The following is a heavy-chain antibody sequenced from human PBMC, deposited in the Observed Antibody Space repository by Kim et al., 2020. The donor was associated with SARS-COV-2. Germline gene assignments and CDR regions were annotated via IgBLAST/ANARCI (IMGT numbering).Heavy chain of an antibody. D-gene: IGHD3-22*01. CDR2: ISSSSSYT. CDR1: GFTFSDYY. V-gene: IGHV3-11*05. CDR3: ARDHSTSYYDSSGYYRALTPEYYYCGMAV. J-gene: IGHJ6*02. Sequence: GGSLRLSCAASGFTFSDYYMSWIRQAPGKGLEWVSYISSSSSYTNYADSVKGRFTISRDNAKNSLYLQMNSLRAEDTAVYYCARDHSTSYYDSSGYYRALTPEYYYCGMAVWGQGTTVTVSS.